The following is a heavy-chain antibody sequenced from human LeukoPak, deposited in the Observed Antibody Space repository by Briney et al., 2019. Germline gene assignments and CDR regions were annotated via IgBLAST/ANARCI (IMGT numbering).Heavy chain of an antibody. J-gene: IGHJ4*02. Sequence: SETLSLTCTVSGGSISSYYWSWIRQPPGKGLEWIGYIYSSGSTNYNPSLKSRVTISVDTSKNQFSLKLSSVSAADTAVYYCARSVGEKTPFDYWGQGTLVTVSS. V-gene: IGHV4-59*01. CDR1: GGSISSYY. CDR3: ARSVGEKTPFDY. CDR2: IYSSGST. D-gene: IGHD3-10*01.